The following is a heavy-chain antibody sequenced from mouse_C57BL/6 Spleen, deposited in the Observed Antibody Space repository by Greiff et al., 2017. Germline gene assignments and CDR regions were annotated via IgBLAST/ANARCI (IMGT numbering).Heavy chain of an antibody. D-gene: IGHD2-1*01. CDR2: IYPRDGST. CDR3: AREDGNYRFAY. V-gene: IGHV1-85*01. Sequence: VQLQQSGPELVKPGASVKLSCKASGYTFTSYDINWVKQRPGQGLEWIGWIYPRDGSTKYNEKFKGKATLTVDTSSSTAYMGLHSLTSEDSAVYFCAREDGNYRFAYWGQGTLVTVSA. J-gene: IGHJ3*01. CDR1: GYTFTSYD.